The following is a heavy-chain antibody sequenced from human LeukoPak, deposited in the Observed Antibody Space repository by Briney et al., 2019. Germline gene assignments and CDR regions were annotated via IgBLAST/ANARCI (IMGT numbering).Heavy chain of an antibody. Sequence: GGSLRLSCAASGFTFSSHWMHWVRQAPGNGLVWVSRINNDGSTTDYADAVKGRFTISRDNAKKSLYLQMNSLRAEDTAVYYCARGAGADALDIWGQGTMVTVSS. J-gene: IGHJ3*02. CDR1: GFTFSSHW. V-gene: IGHV3-74*01. CDR2: INNDGSTT. D-gene: IGHD6-19*01. CDR3: ARGAGADALDI.